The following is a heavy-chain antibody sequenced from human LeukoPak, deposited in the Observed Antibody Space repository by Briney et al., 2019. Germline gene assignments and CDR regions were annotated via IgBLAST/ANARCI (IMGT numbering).Heavy chain of an antibody. CDR2: INHSGST. V-gene: IGHV4-34*01. CDR3: AQSSRHFDY. Sequence: SETLSLTCAVYGGSFSGYYWSWIRQPPGKGLEWIGEINHSGSTNYNPSLKSRVTISVDTSKNQFSPKLSSVTAADTAVYYCAQSSRHFDYWGQGTLVTVSS. J-gene: IGHJ4*02. CDR1: GGSFSGYY.